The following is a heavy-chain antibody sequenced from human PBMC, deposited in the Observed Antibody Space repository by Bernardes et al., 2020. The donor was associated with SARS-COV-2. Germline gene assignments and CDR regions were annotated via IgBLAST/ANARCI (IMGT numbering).Heavy chain of an antibody. CDR1: GITFSNSW. CDR2: ISAEGTGL. Sequence: GGSLRLSCAASGITFSNSWMNWVRQAPGKGLKWVSRISAEGTGLTYADSVKGRFTISRDNAKKTLYLQMNSLRVEDTGVYYCAGTSTTSCAYWGQGTLVTGSS. CDR3: AGTSTTSCAY. D-gene: IGHD2-2*01. J-gene: IGHJ4*02. V-gene: IGHV3-74*03.